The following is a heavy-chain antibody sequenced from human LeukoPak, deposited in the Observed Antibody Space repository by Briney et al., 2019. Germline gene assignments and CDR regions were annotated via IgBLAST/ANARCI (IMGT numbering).Heavy chain of an antibody. D-gene: IGHD3-22*01. CDR2: IGGSGGGT. J-gene: IGHJ4*02. CDR1: GITLSNYG. V-gene: IGHV3-23*01. Sequence: GGSLRLSCAVSGITLSNYGMSWVRQAPGKGLEWVAGIGGSGGGTNYADSVKGRFTISRDNPRNALYLQMNSLRAEDTAMYFCAKRGVVIRVILVGFHREAYYFDSWGQGALVTVSS. CDR3: AKRGVVIRVILVGFHREAYYFDS.